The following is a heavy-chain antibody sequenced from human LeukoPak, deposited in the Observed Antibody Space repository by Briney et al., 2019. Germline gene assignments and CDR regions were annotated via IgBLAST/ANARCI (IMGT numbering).Heavy chain of an antibody. CDR3: AKAWIQLWLLNY. CDR2: ISGSCGST. D-gene: IGHD5-18*01. Sequence: PGGSLRLSCAASGFTFSSYAMSWVRQAPGKGLEWVSAISGSCGSTYYADSVKGRFTISRDNSKNTLYLQMNSLRAEDTAVYYCAKAWIQLWLLNYWGQGTLVTVSS. J-gene: IGHJ4*02. V-gene: IGHV3-23*01. CDR1: GFTFSSYA.